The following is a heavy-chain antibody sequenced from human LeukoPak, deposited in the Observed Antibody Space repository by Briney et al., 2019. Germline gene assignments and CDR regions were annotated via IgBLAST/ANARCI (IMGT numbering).Heavy chain of an antibody. Sequence: SETLSLTCAVYGGSFSGYYWSWIRQPPGKGLEWIGEINHSGGTNYNPSLKSRVTISVDTSKNQFSLKLSSVTAADAAVYYRARVLRYFRRYYYYGMDVWGQGTTVTVSS. J-gene: IGHJ6*02. CDR1: GGSFSGYY. V-gene: IGHV4-34*01. CDR2: INHSGGT. D-gene: IGHD3-9*01. CDR3: ARVLRYFRRYYYYGMDV.